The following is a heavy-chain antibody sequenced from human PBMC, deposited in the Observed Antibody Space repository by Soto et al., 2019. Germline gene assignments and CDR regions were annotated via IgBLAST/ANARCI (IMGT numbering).Heavy chain of an antibody. Sequence: EVQVVESGGGLVQPGRSLRLSCAAFGVTFDDFAMHWVRQVPGKGLEWVSGISWNSGRIGYADSVKGRFTISRDNAGNSLYLQMNSLRPEATALYYCAKDAGDAGSGPFDYWGQGTLVTVSS. D-gene: IGHD2-15*01. V-gene: IGHV3-9*01. J-gene: IGHJ4*02. CDR2: ISWNSGRI. CDR3: AKDAGDAGSGPFDY. CDR1: GVTFDDFA.